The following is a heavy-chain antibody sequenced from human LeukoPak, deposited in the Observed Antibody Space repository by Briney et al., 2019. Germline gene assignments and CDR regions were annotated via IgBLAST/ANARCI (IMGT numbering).Heavy chain of an antibody. Sequence: GALRLSCAASGFSFSSFAMSWVRQAPGKGLEWVSAITGSGSNTYYADSVKGRFTISRDNSKNTLYLQMNSMRADDTAVYYCARRTALEQYFDYWGQGTLVTVSS. V-gene: IGHV3-23*01. D-gene: IGHD1/OR15-1a*01. J-gene: IGHJ4*02. CDR1: GFSFSSFA. CDR2: ITGSGSNT. CDR3: ARRTALEQYFDY.